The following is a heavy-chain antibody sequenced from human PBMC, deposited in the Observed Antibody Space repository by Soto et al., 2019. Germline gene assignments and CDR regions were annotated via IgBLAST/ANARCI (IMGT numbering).Heavy chain of an antibody. CDR1: GFTFSDYA. CDR2: ISDGAGDT. J-gene: IGHJ4*02. Sequence: EVVLLQSGGDLVQPGGSLRLSCAASGFTFSDYAMTWVRQAPGKGLEWVSDISDGAGDTHYADSVRGRFVISRDNSKNTLFLEMNSLRAEDAAVYYCAKGRTYFDFWGQGSLGTVSS. CDR3: AKGRTYFDF. V-gene: IGHV3-23*01.